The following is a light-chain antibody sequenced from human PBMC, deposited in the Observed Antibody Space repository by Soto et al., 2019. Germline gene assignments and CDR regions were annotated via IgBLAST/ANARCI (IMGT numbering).Light chain of an antibody. CDR2: DSS. J-gene: IGKJ4*01. CDR3: QRYNNWPLT. Sequence: EIVLTQSPAALSVSPGERVTLSCRASQGIGDTLAWYQQKPGQTPRLLIYDSSTRAIGIPIRFSGSRSGTEFILTINGLQFEDFAVYYCQRYNNWPLTVGGGTKVDIK. V-gene: IGKV3-15*01. CDR1: QGIGDT.